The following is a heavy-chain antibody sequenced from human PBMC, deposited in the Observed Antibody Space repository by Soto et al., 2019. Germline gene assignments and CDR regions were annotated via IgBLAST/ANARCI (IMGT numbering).Heavy chain of an antibody. V-gene: IGHV4-59*01. CDR1: GRSISSYY. CDR3: ARDLWGYCGADCYPLDV. CDR2: MYNTGST. D-gene: IGHD2-21*02. Sequence: PSETLSLTCTVSGRSISSYYWSWIRQPPGTGLEWIGYMYNTGSTIYNPSLKSRVTISVDTSKNQFSLKLNSVTAADTAVYYCARDLWGYCGADCYPLDVWGQGTTVTVS. J-gene: IGHJ6*02.